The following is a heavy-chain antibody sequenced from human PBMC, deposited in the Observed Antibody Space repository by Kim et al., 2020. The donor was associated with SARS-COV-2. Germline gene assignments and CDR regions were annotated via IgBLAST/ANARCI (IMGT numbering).Heavy chain of an antibody. D-gene: IGHD2-15*01. CDR2: INHSGST. CDR1: GGSFSGYY. J-gene: IGHJ4*01. V-gene: IGHV4-34*01. CDR3: ARPLYCSGVSCYSGVGY. Sequence: SETLSLTCAVYGGSFSGYYWSWIRQPPGKGLEWIGEINHSGSTNYNPSLKSRVTISVDTSKNQFSLKLNSVTAADTAVYYCARPLYCSGVSCYSGVGYWG.